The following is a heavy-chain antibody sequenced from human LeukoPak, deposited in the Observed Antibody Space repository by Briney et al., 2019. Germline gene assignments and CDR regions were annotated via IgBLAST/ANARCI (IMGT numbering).Heavy chain of an antibody. CDR2: INHSGST. Sequence: SETLSLTCAVYGGSFSGYYWSWIRQPPGKGLEWIGEINHSGSTNYNPSLKSRVTISVDTSKNQFSLKLSSVTAADTAVYYCARNVDTAMAYDYWGQGTLVTVSS. CDR3: ARNVDTAMAYDY. CDR1: GGSFSGYY. J-gene: IGHJ4*02. D-gene: IGHD5-18*01. V-gene: IGHV4-34*01.